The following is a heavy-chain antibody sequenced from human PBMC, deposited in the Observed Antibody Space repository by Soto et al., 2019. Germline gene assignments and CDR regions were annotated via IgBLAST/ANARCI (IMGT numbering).Heavy chain of an antibody. V-gene: IGHV3-33*01. J-gene: IGHJ5*02. D-gene: IGHD5-18*01. Sequence: GSLRLSCAASGFTFSSYGMHWVRQAPGKGLEWVADIRQDGSKKYYADSVKGRFTISRDNSKNTLYLQMNSLRAEDTAVYYCARDGGIQLWFSSWGQGTLVTVSS. CDR2: IRQDGSKK. CDR3: ARDGGIQLWFSS. CDR1: GFTFSSYG.